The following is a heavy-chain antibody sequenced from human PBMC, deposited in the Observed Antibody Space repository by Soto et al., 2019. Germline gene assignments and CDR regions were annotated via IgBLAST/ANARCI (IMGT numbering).Heavy chain of an antibody. D-gene: IGHD5-12*01. V-gene: IGHV1-24*01. Sequence: QVQLVQSGAEVKKPGASVKVSCKVSGYTLTELSMHWVRQAPGKGLEWMGGFDPEDGETIYAQKFQGSVTITEDTSTDTAYMELSSLRSEDTAVYYCATLRMIVATEEAFDIWGQGTMVTVSS. CDR1: GYTLTELS. CDR2: FDPEDGET. CDR3: ATLRMIVATEEAFDI. J-gene: IGHJ3*02.